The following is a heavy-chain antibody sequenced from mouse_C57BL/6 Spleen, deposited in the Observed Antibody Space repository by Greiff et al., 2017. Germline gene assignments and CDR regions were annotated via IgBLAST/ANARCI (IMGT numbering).Heavy chain of an antibody. CDR1: GYTFTSYW. J-gene: IGHJ1*03. CDR3: ATSSTVVATRYFDV. V-gene: IGHV1-53*01. CDR2: INPSNGGT. Sequence: ASGYTFTSYWMHWVKQRPGQGLEWIGNINPSNGGTNYNEKFKSKATLTVDKSSSTAYMQLSSLTSEDSAVYYCATSSTVVATRYFDVWGTGTTVTVSS. D-gene: IGHD1-1*01.